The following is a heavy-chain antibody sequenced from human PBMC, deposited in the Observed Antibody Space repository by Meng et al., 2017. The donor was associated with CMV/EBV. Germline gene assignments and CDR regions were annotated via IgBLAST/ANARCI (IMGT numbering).Heavy chain of an antibody. V-gene: IGHV1-2*02. CDR3: VRSSGWSLFDY. CDR1: GFTFSDYY. CDR2: VNSNNDAT. Sequence: QGQLVQSGAEMEKPGASVKVSCTTSGFTFSDYYIHWVRQAPGQGLEWMGWVNSNNDATNYARKFQGRVSMTRDTSISTAHMELSRLMSDDTAVYYCVRSSGWSLFDYWGQGTLVTVSS. J-gene: IGHJ4*02. D-gene: IGHD6-13*01.